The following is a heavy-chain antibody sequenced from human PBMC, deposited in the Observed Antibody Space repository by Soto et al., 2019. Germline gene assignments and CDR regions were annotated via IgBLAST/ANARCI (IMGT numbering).Heavy chain of an antibody. D-gene: IGHD2-15*01. V-gene: IGHV4-59*01. Sequence: SETLSLTCTVSGGSISSYYWSWIRQPPGKGLEWIGYIYYSGSTNYNPSLKSRVTISVDTSKNQLSLKLSSVTAADTAVYYCARTRYCSGGSCYSDYFDYWGQGTLVTVSS. J-gene: IGHJ4*02. CDR1: GGSISSYY. CDR2: IYYSGST. CDR3: ARTRYCSGGSCYSDYFDY.